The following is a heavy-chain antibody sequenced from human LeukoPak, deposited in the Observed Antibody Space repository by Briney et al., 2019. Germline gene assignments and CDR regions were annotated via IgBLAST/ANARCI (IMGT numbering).Heavy chain of an antibody. J-gene: IGHJ4*02. V-gene: IGHV6-1*01. CDR1: GDSVSSNSVT. CDR2: TYYRSKWIT. Sequence: SQTLSLTCAISGDSVSSNSVTWNWLRQSPSRGLEWLGRTYYRSKWITDYAMSVKRRIAVNADTSKNHFSLQLNFVSPEDTAVYYCAREFHGGHLSRFDHWGQGTLVTVSS. D-gene: IGHD2-15*01. CDR3: AREFHGGHLSRFDH.